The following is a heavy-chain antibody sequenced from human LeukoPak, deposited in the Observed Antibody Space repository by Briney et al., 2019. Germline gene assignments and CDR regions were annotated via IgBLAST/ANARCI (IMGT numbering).Heavy chain of an antibody. Sequence: GGSLRLSCAASGFTFSDYYMSWIRQAPGKGLEWVSYISSSGSTIYYADSVKGRFTISRDNAKNSLYLQMNSLRAEDTAVYYCARFHIDYYYYYMDVWGEGTTVTVSS. J-gene: IGHJ6*03. CDR1: GFTFSDYY. V-gene: IGHV3-11*01. CDR2: ISSSGSTI. CDR3: ARFHIDYYYYYMDV.